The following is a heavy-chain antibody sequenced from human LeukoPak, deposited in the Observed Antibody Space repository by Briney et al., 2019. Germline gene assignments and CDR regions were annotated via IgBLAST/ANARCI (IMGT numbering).Heavy chain of an antibody. J-gene: IGHJ5*02. D-gene: IGHD6-13*01. CDR2: IYYSGST. V-gene: IGHV4-59*08. CDR1: GGSISSYY. Sequence: SETLSLTCTVSGGSISSYYWSWIRQPPGKGLEWIGYIYYSGSTNYNPSLKSRVTISVDTSKNQFSLKLSSVTAADTAVYYCARCIAAAGTPNWFDPWGQGTLVTASS. CDR3: ARCIAAAGTPNWFDP.